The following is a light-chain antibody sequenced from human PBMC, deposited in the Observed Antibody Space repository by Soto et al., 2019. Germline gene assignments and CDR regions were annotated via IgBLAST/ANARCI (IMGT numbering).Light chain of an antibody. CDR3: QSYDSSPHVV. V-gene: IGLV1-40*01. Sequence: QSVLTQPPSVSGAPGQRVTISCTGSSSNIGAGYDVHWYQRLPGTAPKLPIYGNSNRPSGVPDRFSGSKSGTSASLAITGLQAEDEADYYCQSYDSSPHVVFGGGTQLTVL. CDR1: SSNIGAGYD. CDR2: GNS. J-gene: IGLJ2*01.